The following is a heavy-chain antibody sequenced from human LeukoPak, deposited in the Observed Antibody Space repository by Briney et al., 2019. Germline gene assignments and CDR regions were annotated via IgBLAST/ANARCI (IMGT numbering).Heavy chain of an antibody. CDR1: GFTFSSYA. V-gene: IGHV3-30*04. Sequence: PGGSLRLSCAASGFTFSSYAMHWVRQAPGKGLEWVAVISYDGSNKYYADSVKGRFTISRDNSKNTLYLQMNSLRAEDTAVYYCAKEIGGSSNSDYWGQGTLVTVSS. J-gene: IGHJ4*02. CDR3: AKEIGGSSNSDY. D-gene: IGHD2-2*01. CDR2: ISYDGSNK.